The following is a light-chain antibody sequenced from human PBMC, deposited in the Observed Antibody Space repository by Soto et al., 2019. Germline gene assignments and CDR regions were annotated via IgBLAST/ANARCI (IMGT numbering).Light chain of an antibody. Sequence: QTVVTQEPSLTVSPGGTVTLTCGSSTGAVTSGHYSYWFQHKPGQVPRTLIYDTYNRHSWTPARFSVSLLWGKAALTLSGAQPEDEADYYCLLVYSGHVVFGGGTKLTVL. CDR3: LLVYSGHVV. CDR1: TGAVTSGHY. J-gene: IGLJ2*01. CDR2: DTY. V-gene: IGLV7-46*01.